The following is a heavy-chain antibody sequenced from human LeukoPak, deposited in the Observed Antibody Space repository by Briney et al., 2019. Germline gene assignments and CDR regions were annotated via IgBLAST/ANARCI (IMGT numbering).Heavy chain of an antibody. CDR2: ISYDGSNK. Sequence: GRSLRLSCAASGFTFSSYGMHWVRQAPGKGLEWVAVISYDGSNKYYADSVKGRFTISRDNAKNTLYLQMNSLRAEDTAVYYCTRDPRTRGVYNWFDPWGQGTLVTVSS. V-gene: IGHV3-30*03. D-gene: IGHD2-8*01. CDR3: TRDPRTRGVYNWFDP. J-gene: IGHJ5*02. CDR1: GFTFSSYG.